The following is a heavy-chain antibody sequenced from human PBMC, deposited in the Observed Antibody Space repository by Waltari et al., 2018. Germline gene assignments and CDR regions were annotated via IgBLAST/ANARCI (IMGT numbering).Heavy chain of an antibody. CDR1: GFTFSSQH. Sequence: EVQLVESGGGLVQPGGSLRLSCAASGFTFSSQHMNWVRQAPGKGLEWVSYISNTSGTIYYGDSVKGRFTISRDNAKNSLYLQMNSLRDEDTAVYYCARTLPDYTSGWYGALFDYLGQGTLVTVSS. D-gene: IGHD6-19*01. V-gene: IGHV3-48*02. J-gene: IGHJ4*02. CDR2: ISNTSGTI. CDR3: ARTLPDYTSGWYGALFDY.